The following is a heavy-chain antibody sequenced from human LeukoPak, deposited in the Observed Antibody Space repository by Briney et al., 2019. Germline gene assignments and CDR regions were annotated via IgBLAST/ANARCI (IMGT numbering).Heavy chain of an antibody. D-gene: IGHD3-22*01. CDR2: MNPNSGNT. Sequence: ASVKVSCKASGYTFTSYDINWVRQATGQGLEWMGCMNPNSGNTGYAQKFQGRVTMTRNTSISTAYMELSSLRSEDTAVYYCARVNRNENNYYESSGYRGPLNFDYWGQGTLVTVSS. CDR3: ARVNRNENNYYESSGYRGPLNFDY. V-gene: IGHV1-8*01. CDR1: GYTFTSYD. J-gene: IGHJ4*02.